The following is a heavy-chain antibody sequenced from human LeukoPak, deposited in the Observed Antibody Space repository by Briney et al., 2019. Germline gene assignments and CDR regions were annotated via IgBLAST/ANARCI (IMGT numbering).Heavy chain of an antibody. CDR1: GYTFTGYY. D-gene: IGHD6-19*01. J-gene: IGHJ4*02. V-gene: IGHV1-2*06. CDR3: ARAPRIAVADIFDY. Sequence: GASVKVSCKASGYTFTGYYTHWVRQAPGQGLEWMGRINPNSGGTNYAQKFQGRVTMTRDTSISTAYMELRSLRSDDTAVYYCARAPRIAVADIFDYWGQGTLVTVSS. CDR2: INPNSGGT.